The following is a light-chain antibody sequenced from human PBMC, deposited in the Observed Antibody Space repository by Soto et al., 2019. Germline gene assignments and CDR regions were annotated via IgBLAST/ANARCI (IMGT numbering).Light chain of an antibody. V-gene: IGKV4-1*01. CDR3: QQYYSTPVT. CDR2: WTS. Sequence: DIVMTQSPDSLAVSLGERATINCKSSPSILFSSNNKNYLTWYQQKPGQPPKPLISWTSTRESGVPARFSVSGSGTDFTLTISSLQAEDVAVDYCQQYYSTPVTFGGGTKVEIK. CDR1: PSILFSSNNKNY. J-gene: IGKJ4*01.